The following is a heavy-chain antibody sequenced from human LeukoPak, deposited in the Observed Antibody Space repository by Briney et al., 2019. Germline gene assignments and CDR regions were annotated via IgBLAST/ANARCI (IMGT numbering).Heavy chain of an antibody. CDR3: ARARRGYSGYDTLDY. D-gene: IGHD5-12*01. CDR1: GGTFSSYA. J-gene: IGHJ4*02. Sequence: ASVKVSCKASGGTFSSYAISWVRQAPGQGLEWMGRIIPIFGTANYAQKFQGRATITADKSTSTAYMELSSLRSEDTAVYYCARARRGYSGYDTLDYWGQGTLVTVSS. CDR2: IIPIFGTA. V-gene: IGHV1-69*06.